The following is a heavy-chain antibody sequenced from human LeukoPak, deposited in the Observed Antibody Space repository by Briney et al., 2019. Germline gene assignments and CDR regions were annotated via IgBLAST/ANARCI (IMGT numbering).Heavy chain of an antibody. D-gene: IGHD5-18*01. CDR1: GGSISSYY. Sequence: SETLSLTCTVSGGSISSYYWSWIRQPPGKGLEWIGYIYYSGSTSYNPSLKSRVTISVDTSKNQFSLKLSSVTAADTAVYYCARVIEGGYSYGSYYYYMDVWGKGTTVTISS. J-gene: IGHJ6*03. CDR2: IYYSGST. CDR3: ARVIEGGYSYGSYYYYMDV. V-gene: IGHV4-59*01.